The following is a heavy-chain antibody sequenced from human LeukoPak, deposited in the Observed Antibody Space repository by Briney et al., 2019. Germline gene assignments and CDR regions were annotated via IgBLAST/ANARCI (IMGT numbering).Heavy chain of an antibody. V-gene: IGHV3-48*01. J-gene: IGHJ3*02. Sequence: GGSLRLSCAASGFIFSSYSMSWVRQAPGKGLEWVSYISSSSSTIYYADSVKGRFTISRDSSKNTLYLQMNSLRAEDTAMYYCARDRALYWASGAFDIWGQGTMVTVSS. CDR2: ISSSSSTI. D-gene: IGHD3-16*01. CDR1: GFIFSSYS. CDR3: ARDRALYWASGAFDI.